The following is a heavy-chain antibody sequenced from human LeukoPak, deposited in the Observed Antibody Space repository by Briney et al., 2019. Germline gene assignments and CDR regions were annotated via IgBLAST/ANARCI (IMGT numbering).Heavy chain of an antibody. Sequence: ASVKLSWKASGYTFATCGISWVRHYPGQGLEWLGCIRAHNGYTDSAQKPQGRVTMTTATSTTTAYMDLRSLISHASAECSRGRDRTNVTMDGTDVWGQGTTVTVSS. CDR2: IRAHNGYT. V-gene: IGHV1-18*04. CDR1: GYTFATCG. J-gene: IGHJ6*02. D-gene: IGHD4/OR15-4a*01. CDR3: GRDRTNVTMDGTDV.